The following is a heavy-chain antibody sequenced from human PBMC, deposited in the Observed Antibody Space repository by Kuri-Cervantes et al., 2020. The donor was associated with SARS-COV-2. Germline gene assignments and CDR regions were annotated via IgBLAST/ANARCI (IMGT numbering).Heavy chain of an antibody. V-gene: IGHV1-69*04. CDR1: GCTFSGYP. D-gene: IGHD2-8*01. CDR2: IIPILGIA. Sequence: SVKVSCKASGCTFSGYPISWVRQAPGQGLEWVGRIIPILGIANYAQKFQGRVTITEDKSTNTAYMELSSLRSEDTAVYYCVRDDCSNGLCWIDYWGQGTPVTVSS. CDR3: VRDDCSNGLCWIDY. J-gene: IGHJ4*02.